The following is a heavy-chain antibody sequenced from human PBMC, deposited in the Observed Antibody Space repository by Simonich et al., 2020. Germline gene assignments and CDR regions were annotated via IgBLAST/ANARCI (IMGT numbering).Heavy chain of an antibody. J-gene: IGHJ6*02. Sequence: GAEVKKPGASVKVSCKASGYTFTGYYMHWVRQAPGQGVEWMGRINPNSGGTNYAQKVQGRVTMTRDTSISTAYMELSRLRSDDTAVYYCARVPGIYYYYGMDVWGQGTTVTVSS. V-gene: IGHV1-2*06. CDR1: GYTFTGYY. CDR3: ARVPGIYYYYGMDV. CDR2: INPNSGGT. D-gene: IGHD3-10*01.